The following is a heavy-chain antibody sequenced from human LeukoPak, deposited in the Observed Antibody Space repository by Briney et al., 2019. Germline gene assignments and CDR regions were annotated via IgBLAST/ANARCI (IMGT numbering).Heavy chain of an antibody. CDR1: GYTFTSYY. J-gene: IGHJ3*02. V-gene: IGHV1-46*01. CDR3: ASQISGDAFDI. D-gene: IGHD6-25*01. CDR2: INPSGGST. Sequence: GASVKVSCKASGYTFTSYYMHWVRQAPGQGLEWMGIINPSGGSTSYAQKFQGRVTMTRDMSTSTVYMELSSLRSEDTAVYYCASQISGDAFDIWGQGTMVTVSS.